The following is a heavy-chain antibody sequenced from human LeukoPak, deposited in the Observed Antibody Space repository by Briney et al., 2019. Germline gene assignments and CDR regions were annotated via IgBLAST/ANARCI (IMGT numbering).Heavy chain of an antibody. CDR1: GFTFSSYS. V-gene: IGHV3-21*01. J-gene: IGHJ5*02. CDR2: ISSSSSYI. CDR3: ARLAYDSSGYYYGGGWFDP. Sequence: GGSLRLSCAASGFTFSSYSMNWVRQAPGKGLEWVSSISSSSSYIYYADSVKGRFTISRDNAKTSLYLQMNSLRAEDTAVYYCARLAYDSSGYYYGGGWFDPWGQGTLVTVSS. D-gene: IGHD3-22*01.